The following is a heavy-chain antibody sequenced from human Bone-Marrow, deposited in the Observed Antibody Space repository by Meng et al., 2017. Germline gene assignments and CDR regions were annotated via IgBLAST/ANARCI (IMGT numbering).Heavy chain of an antibody. V-gene: IGHV3-21*01. J-gene: IGHJ4*02. Sequence: GGSLRLSCAASGFTFSSYSMNWVRQAPGKGLEWVSSISSSSSYIYYADSVKGRFTISRDNAKNSMYLQMNSMRAEDTAVYYCARDAFRETSSGYNDYWGQGTLVTVSS. CDR2: ISSSSSYI. CDR1: GFTFSSYS. D-gene: IGHD3-22*01. CDR3: ARDAFRETSSGYNDY.